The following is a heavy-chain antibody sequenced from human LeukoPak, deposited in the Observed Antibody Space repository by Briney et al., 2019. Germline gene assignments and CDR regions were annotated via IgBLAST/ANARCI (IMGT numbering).Heavy chain of an antibody. CDR1: GYTFTAYY. Sequence: ASVRVSCKASGYTFTAYYIHWVRQAPGQGGEWMGWINPNSGGTNYTQKFQGRVTMTRDTSISTAYMELSRLRSDDTAVYFCARRCDTSSYYTYYFDYWGQGTLVTVSS. V-gene: IGHV1-2*02. CDR3: ARRCDTSSYYTYYFDY. J-gene: IGHJ4*02. D-gene: IGHD3-22*01. CDR2: INPNSGGT.